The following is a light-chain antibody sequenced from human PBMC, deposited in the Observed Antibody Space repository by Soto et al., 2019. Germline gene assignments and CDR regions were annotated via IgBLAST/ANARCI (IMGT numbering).Light chain of an antibody. CDR3: QQRSNWPSIT. CDR2: DAS. V-gene: IGKV3-11*01. Sequence: EIVMTQSPYTLSVSPGERATLSCRASQRISSNLAWYQQKPGQAXTLLIYDASSRATGIPARFSGSGSGTDFTLTITSLEPEDFAVYHCQQRSNWPSITFGQGTRLEIK. CDR1: QRISSN. J-gene: IGKJ5*01.